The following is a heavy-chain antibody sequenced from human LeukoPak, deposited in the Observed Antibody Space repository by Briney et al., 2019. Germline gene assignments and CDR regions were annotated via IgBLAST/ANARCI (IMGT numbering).Heavy chain of an antibody. V-gene: IGHV4-59*08. CDR3: ARLAIAARLAPFDI. CDR1: GGSFNTYY. Sequence: PSETLSLTCTVSGGSFNTYYWSWIRQSPGKGLEWVGYIYHTGNTNYNPSLKSRVTISIDTSQNQFSLNLTSVTAADTAVYYCARLAIAARLAPFDIWGQGTMVTVSS. J-gene: IGHJ3*02. CDR2: IYHTGNT. D-gene: IGHD6-6*01.